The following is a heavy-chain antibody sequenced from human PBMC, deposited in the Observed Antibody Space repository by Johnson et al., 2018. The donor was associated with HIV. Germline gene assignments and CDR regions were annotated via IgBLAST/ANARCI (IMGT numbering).Heavy chain of an antibody. V-gene: IGHV3-23*04. J-gene: IGHJ3*02. CDR3: ARALGLEVCAFDI. CDR1: GFTFSSYA. CDR2: ISGSGGST. D-gene: IGHD2-8*01. Sequence: VQLVESGGGLVQPGGSLRLSCAASGFTFSSYAMSWVRQAPGKGLEWVSAISGSGGSTYYADSVKGRFTISRDNAKNSLYLQMNSLRAEDTALYYCARALGLEVCAFDIWGQGTMVTVSS.